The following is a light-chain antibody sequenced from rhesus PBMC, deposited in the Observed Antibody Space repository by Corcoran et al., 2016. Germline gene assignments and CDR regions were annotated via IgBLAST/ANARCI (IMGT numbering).Light chain of an antibody. CDR2: KES. J-gene: IGKJ4*01. CDR1: ENVNNY. CDR3: QHGYGTPPLT. Sequence: DIQMTQSPSSLSASVGDRVTITCRASENVNNYFNWYHQKPGKAPKRLIYKESTLQSGVPSRFSGRGSGTENTFTISSMQPEDVATYYSQHGYGTPPLTFGGGTKVEIK. V-gene: IGKV1-74*01.